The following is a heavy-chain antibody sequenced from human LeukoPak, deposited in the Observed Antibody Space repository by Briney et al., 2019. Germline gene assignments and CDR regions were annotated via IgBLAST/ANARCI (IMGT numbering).Heavy chain of an antibody. CDR2: IYYSGST. J-gene: IGHJ6*02. CDR3: AREETYDFWSGYSSLPQSYGMDV. V-gene: IGHV4-61*08. Sequence: SETLSLTCTVSGGSISSGGYYWSWIRQHPGKGLEWIGYIYYSGSTNYNPSLKSRVTISVDTSKNQFSLKLSSVTAADTAVYYCAREETYDFWSGYSSLPQSYGMDVWGQGTTVTVSS. CDR1: GGSISSGGYY. D-gene: IGHD3-3*01.